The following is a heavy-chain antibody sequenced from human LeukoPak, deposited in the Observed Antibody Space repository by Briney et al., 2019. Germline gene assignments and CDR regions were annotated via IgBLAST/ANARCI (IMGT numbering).Heavy chain of an antibody. V-gene: IGHV4-59*01. CDR3: ARVLGRVAAPDY. J-gene: IGHJ4*02. CDR2: IYYSGST. D-gene: IGHD2-15*01. CDR1: GGSFSGYY. Sequence: SETLSLTCAVYGGSFSGYYWSWIRQPPGKGLEWIGYIYYSGSTNYNPSLKSRVTISVDTSKNQFSLKLSSVTAADTAVYYCARVLGRVAAPDYWGQGTLVTVSS.